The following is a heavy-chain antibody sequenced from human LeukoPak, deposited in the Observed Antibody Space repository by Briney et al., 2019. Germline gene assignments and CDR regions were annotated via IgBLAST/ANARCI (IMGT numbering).Heavy chain of an antibody. CDR2: IYYSGSI. Sequence: SETLSLTCTVSGGSISSYYWSWIRQPPGKGLEWIGYIYYSGSINYNPSLKCRVTISVDTSKNQFSLKLSSVTAADTAVYYCARDRWDSSGYYSLDYWGQGTLVTVSS. J-gene: IGHJ4*02. D-gene: IGHD3-22*01. CDR3: ARDRWDSSGYYSLDY. V-gene: IGHV4-59*01. CDR1: GGSISSYY.